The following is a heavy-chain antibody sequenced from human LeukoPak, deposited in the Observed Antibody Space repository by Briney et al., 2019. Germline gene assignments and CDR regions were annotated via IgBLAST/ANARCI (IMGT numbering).Heavy chain of an antibody. D-gene: IGHD3-22*01. Sequence: SETLSLTCTVSGGSISSYYWSWIRQPPGKGLEWIGYIYYSGSTNYNPSLKSRVTISVDTSKNQFSLKLSSVTAADTAVYYCAREIYYYDSSGYYSPAFDIWGQGTMVTVSS. CDR2: IYYSGST. CDR1: GGSISSYY. V-gene: IGHV4-59*01. J-gene: IGHJ3*02. CDR3: AREIYYYDSSGYYSPAFDI.